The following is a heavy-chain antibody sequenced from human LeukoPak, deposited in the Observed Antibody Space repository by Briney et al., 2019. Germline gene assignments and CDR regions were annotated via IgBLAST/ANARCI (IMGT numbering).Heavy chain of an antibody. CDR1: GGTFSSYA. CDR2: IIPIFGTA. CDR3: ASSAFGETFLFGY. V-gene: IGHV1-69*13. Sequence: SVKVSCKASGGTFSSYAISWVRQAPGQGLEWMGGIIPIFGTANYAQKFQGRVTITADESTSTAYMELSSLRSEDTAVYYCASSAFGETFLFGYWGQGTLVTVSS. D-gene: IGHD3-10*01. J-gene: IGHJ4*02.